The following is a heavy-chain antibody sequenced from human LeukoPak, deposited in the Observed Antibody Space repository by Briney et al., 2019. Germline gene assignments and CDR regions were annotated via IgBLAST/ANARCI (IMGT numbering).Heavy chain of an antibody. J-gene: IGHJ4*02. Sequence: GGSLRLSCAASGFXFSSHAISWVRQAPGKGLEWVSVISGSGGSTYNADSVKGRFTISRDNSKNTLYLQMKSLRVDDTAVYYCAKAPGYCSGGTCYDYWGQGTLVTVSS. V-gene: IGHV3-23*01. CDR1: GFXFSSHA. CDR2: ISGSGGST. D-gene: IGHD2-15*01. CDR3: AKAPGYCSGGTCYDY.